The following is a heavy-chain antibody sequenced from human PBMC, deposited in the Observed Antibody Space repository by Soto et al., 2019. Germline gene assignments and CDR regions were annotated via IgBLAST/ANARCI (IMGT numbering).Heavy chain of an antibody. CDR1: GYTFTSYG. CDR3: ARDGSMVRGVIAPDFDY. J-gene: IGHJ4*02. Sequence: ASVKVSCKASGYTFTSYGISWVRQAPGQGLEWMGWISAYNGNTNYAQKLQGRVTMTTDTSTSTAYMELRSLRSDDTAVYYCARDGSMVRGVIAPDFDYWGQGTRVTVSS. D-gene: IGHD3-10*01. V-gene: IGHV1-18*01. CDR2: ISAYNGNT.